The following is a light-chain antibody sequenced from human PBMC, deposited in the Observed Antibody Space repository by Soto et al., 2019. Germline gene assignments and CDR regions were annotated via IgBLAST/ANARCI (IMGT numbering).Light chain of an antibody. CDR1: QSLVHSDGNTY. CDR2: EVS. V-gene: IGKV2-24*01. Sequence: DIVLTQTPLSSPVTLGQPASISCRSSQSLVHSDGNTYLNWLQQRPGQPPRLLIYEVSNRFSGVPDRVSGSGAGTDCTLEISRVEAEDVGVYYCMQTTQFPLTFGGGTKVEIK. J-gene: IGKJ4*01. CDR3: MQTTQFPLT.